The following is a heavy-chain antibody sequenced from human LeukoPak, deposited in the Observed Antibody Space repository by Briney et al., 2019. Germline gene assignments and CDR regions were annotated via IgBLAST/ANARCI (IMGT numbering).Heavy chain of an antibody. CDR1: GGSFSGYY. V-gene: IGHV4-34*01. D-gene: IGHD2-21*02. Sequence: SETLSLTCAVYGGSFSGYYWSWIRQPPGKGLEWIGEINHSGSTNYNPSLKSRVTISVDTSKNQFSLKLSSVTAADTAVYYCARVIRFGGIVVTAIRYWFDPWGQGTLVTVSS. CDR3: ARVIRFGGIVVTAIRYWFDP. CDR2: INHSGST. J-gene: IGHJ5*02.